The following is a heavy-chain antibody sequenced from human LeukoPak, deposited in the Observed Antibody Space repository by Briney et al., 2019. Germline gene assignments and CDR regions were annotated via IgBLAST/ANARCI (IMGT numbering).Heavy chain of an antibody. Sequence: AAVKVSCKASGGTFSRHTINWGRQAPGEGLEGMGGIIPIFGTANYAQKFQGRGTITAGEGTSTGYMEVGSLRSEDTAVYYCARGWLAETMVVTPYNYWGPGTLVTVSS. V-gene: IGHV1-69*13. D-gene: IGHD4-23*01. CDR1: GGTFSRHT. CDR2: IIPIFGTA. J-gene: IGHJ4*02. CDR3: ARGWLAETMVVTPYNY.